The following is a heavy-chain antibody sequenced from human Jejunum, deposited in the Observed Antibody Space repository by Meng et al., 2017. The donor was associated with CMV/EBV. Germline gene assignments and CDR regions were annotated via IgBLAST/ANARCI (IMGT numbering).Heavy chain of an antibody. D-gene: IGHD6-19*01. CDR3: AREGFSSGWSHFDS. Sequence: SGYTLPFYAMHWVRQAPGQRLEWMAWINPGNGDTEYSQKFQDRLTITVDTSANTASMELSSLRSEDTAVYYCAREGFSSGWSHFDSWGQGTLVTVSS. V-gene: IGHV1-3*01. CDR1: GYTLPFYA. J-gene: IGHJ4*02. CDR2: INPGNGDT.